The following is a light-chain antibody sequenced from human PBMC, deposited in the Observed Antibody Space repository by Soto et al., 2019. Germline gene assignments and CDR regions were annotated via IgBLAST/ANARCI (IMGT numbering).Light chain of an antibody. V-gene: IGKV3-20*01. CDR2: DAS. Sequence: EIVLTQSPGTLSFSPGERATLSCRASQSVDSTYFTWYQQKPGQAHRRLIYDASGRATGIPDRFSGSGSGTDFTLTSRRLEPEDFAVYFCQYYDSFRTFGQGTKVAIK. J-gene: IGKJ1*01. CDR3: QYYDSFRT. CDR1: QSVDSTY.